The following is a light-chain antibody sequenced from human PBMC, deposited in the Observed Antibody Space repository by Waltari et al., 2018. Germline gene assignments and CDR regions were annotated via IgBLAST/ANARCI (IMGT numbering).Light chain of an antibody. J-gene: IGKJ4*01. V-gene: IGKV1-16*01. CDR3: QQYNSAPLT. Sequence: DIQMTQSPSSLSASVGDTVTITCRASQGISSYLAWYQQKPGKAPKPLIYYASNLESGVPSRFSGSGSGTEFTLTISSLQPEDFATYYCQQYNSAPLTFGVGTKVEIK. CDR2: YAS. CDR1: QGISSY.